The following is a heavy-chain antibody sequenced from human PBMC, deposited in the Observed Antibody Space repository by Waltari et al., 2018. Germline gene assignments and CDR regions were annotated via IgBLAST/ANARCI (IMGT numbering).Heavy chain of an antibody. CDR1: GYTFATYA. CDR2: INAGNGNT. Sequence: QVHLVQSGTEVKKPGASVKLSCKASGYTFATYAMHWVRQAPGQGLEWMGWINAGNGNTKYSQNLQDRVTITSDTSASTAYLEVNSLRSEDTAVYYCARALQDSSGYYYVDFDYWGQGTLVTVSS. V-gene: IGHV1-3*01. J-gene: IGHJ4*02. CDR3: ARALQDSSGYYYVDFDY. D-gene: IGHD3-22*01.